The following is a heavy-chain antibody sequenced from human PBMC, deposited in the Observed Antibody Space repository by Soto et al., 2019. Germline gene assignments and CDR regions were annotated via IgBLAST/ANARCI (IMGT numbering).Heavy chain of an antibody. V-gene: IGHV1-18*01. CDR2: ISAYNGNT. CDR3: ARDLLRGPGRPGIAVAGRSTFDY. D-gene: IGHD6-19*01. J-gene: IGHJ4*02. Sequence: QVQLVQSGAEVKKPGASVKVSCKASGYTFTSYGISWVRQAPGQGLEWMGWISAYNGNTNYAQKLQGRVTMTTDTSTSTAYMELRSLRSDDTAVYYCARDLLRGPGRPGIAVAGRSTFDYWGQGTLVTVSA. CDR1: GYTFTSYG.